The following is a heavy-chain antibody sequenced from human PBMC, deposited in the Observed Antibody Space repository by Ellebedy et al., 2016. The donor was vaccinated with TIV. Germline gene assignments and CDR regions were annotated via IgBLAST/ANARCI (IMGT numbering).Heavy chain of an antibody. CDR3: ARTKAVAGTFCFDY. D-gene: IGHD6-13*01. CDR2: IYYSGST. J-gene: IGHJ4*02. V-gene: IGHV4-59*01. Sequence: SETLSLTCTVSGGSINNYYWSWIRQPPGQGLEWIGYIYYSGSTHYNPSFKSRVTISVDTSKSQFSLKLSSVTAADTAVYYCARTKAVAGTFCFDYWGQGTLVTVSS. CDR1: GGSINNYY.